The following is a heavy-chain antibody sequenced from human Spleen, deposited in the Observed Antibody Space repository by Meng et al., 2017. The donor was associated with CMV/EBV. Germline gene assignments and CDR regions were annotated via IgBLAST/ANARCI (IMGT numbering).Heavy chain of an antibody. Sequence: GESLKISCAASGFTFTTYAMSWVRQTPGKGLEWVSAISGSGHNTYYADSVKGRFTISRDTSQNTVYLQMNSLRVEDTAVYYCAKDPSDKWLFSGWFGPWGQGTLVTVSS. CDR1: GFTFTTYA. V-gene: IGHV3-23*01. J-gene: IGHJ5*02. D-gene: IGHD3-22*01. CDR2: ISGSGHNT. CDR3: AKDPSDKWLFSGWFGP.